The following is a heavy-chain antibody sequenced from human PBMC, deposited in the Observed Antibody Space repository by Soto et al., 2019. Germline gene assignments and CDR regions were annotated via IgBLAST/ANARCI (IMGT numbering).Heavy chain of an antibody. V-gene: IGHV5-10-1*01. J-gene: IGHJ6*02. CDR3: ARLNVAAPDYGMDV. Sequence: GESLKISCKGSGYSFTSYWITWVRQMPGKGLEWMGRIDPTDSFTNYSPSLQGHVTISADKSINTAYLQWSSLKASDSAMYYCARLNVAAPDYGMDVWGQGTTVTVSS. CDR2: IDPTDSFT. D-gene: IGHD6-13*01. CDR1: GYSFTSYW.